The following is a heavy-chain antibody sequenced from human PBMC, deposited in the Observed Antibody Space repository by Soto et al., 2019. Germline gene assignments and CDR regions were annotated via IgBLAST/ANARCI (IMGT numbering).Heavy chain of an antibody. D-gene: IGHD6-6*01. CDR2: IYHSGST. V-gene: IGHV4-4*02. CDR1: GGSLSSSNW. Sequence: SETLSLTCAVSGGSLSSSNWWSWVRQPPGKGREWIGEIYHSGSTNYNPSLKSRVTISVDKSKNQFSLKLSSVTAADTAVYYCARIPNSSSAGVYYYYGMDVWGQGTTVNVS. J-gene: IGHJ6*02. CDR3: ARIPNSSSAGVYYYYGMDV.